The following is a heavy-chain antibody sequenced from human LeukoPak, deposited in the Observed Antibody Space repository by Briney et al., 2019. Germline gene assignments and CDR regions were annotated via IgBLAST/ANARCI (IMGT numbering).Heavy chain of an antibody. J-gene: IGHJ3*02. CDR2: INHSGST. V-gene: IGHV4-34*01. CDR3: ARGDYDYVWGSYRRRFDAFDI. Sequence: SETLSLTCAVYGGSFSGYYWSWLRQPPGKGLEWIGKINHSGSTNYNPSRKSRVTISVDASKNQFSLKLSSGTAADTAVYYCARGDYDYVWGSYRRRFDAFDIWGQGTMVTVSS. CDR1: GGSFSGYY. D-gene: IGHD3-16*02.